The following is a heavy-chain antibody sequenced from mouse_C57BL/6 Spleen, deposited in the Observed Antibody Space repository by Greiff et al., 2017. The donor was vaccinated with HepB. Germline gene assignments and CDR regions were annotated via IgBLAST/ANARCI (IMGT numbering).Heavy chain of an antibody. CDR2: INPSNGGT. CDR3: AGDYRGYRAGAIGC. V-gene: IGHV1-53*01. CDR1: GYTFTSDW. D-gene: IGHD2-2*01. Sequence: VQLQQPGTELVKPGASVKLSCKASGYTFTSDWMHGVKQRPGQGLEWIGNINPSNGGTNYNEKFKSKATLTVDKSSSTAYMQLSSLTSEDSAVYYCAGDYRGYRAGAIGCWGQGPPVTDS. J-gene: IGHJ4*01.